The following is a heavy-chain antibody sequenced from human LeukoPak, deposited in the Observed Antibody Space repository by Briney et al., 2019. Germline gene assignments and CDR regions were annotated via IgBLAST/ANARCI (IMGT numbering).Heavy chain of an antibody. J-gene: IGHJ4*02. CDR3: AKDSSGYYWDY. V-gene: IGHV3-43D*03. D-gene: IGHD3-22*01. Sequence: PGGSLRLSCAASGFTFDDYAMHWVRQAPGKGLEWISLISWGGGSTYYADSVKGRFTISRDNSKNSLYLQMNSLRAEDTALYYCAKDSSGYYWDYWGQGTLVTVSS. CDR1: GFTFDDYA. CDR2: ISWGGGST.